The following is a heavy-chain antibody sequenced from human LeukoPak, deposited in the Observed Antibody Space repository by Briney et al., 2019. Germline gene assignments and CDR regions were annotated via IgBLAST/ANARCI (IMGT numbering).Heavy chain of an antibody. CDR2: SNGDGSST. Sequence: PGGSLRLSCAASGFSFSRYWIHWVRQAPGKGPVWVARSNGDGSSTSYADSVKGRFTISRDSAKNTLYLQMNSLRAEDTAIYYCARDQLGDGDYLFDYWGQGTLVTVSS. J-gene: IGHJ4*02. CDR3: ARDQLGDGDYLFDY. V-gene: IGHV3-74*01. CDR1: GFSFSRYW. D-gene: IGHD4-17*01.